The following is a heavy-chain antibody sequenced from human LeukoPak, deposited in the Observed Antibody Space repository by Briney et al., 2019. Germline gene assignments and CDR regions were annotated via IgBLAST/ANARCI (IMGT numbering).Heavy chain of an antibody. CDR2: ISGSGGST. Sequence: PGGSLRLSCAASGFTFSSYAMSWVRQAPGKGLEWVSAISGSGGSTYYADSVKGRFTISRDNAKNSLYLQMNSLRAEDTALYYCAKDMGQQLARGGDAFDIWGQGTMVTVSS. D-gene: IGHD6-13*01. V-gene: IGHV3-23*01. J-gene: IGHJ3*02. CDR3: AKDMGQQLARGGDAFDI. CDR1: GFTFSSYA.